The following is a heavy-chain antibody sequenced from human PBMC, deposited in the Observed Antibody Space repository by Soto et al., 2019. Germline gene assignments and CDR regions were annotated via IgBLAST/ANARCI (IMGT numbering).Heavy chain of an antibody. Sequence: ASLKVYCKTSGYTFTSYGISCVRQTPGQGLEWMGWISAYNGNTNYAQKLQGRVTMTTDTSTSTAYMELRSLRSDDTAVYYCARDPYGDSANWFEPWGQGTLVTVSS. D-gene: IGHD4-17*01. CDR3: ARDPYGDSANWFEP. V-gene: IGHV1-18*01. CDR1: GYTFTSYG. J-gene: IGHJ5*02. CDR2: ISAYNGNT.